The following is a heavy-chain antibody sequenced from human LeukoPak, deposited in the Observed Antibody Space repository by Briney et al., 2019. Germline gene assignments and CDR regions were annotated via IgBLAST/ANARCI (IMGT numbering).Heavy chain of an antibody. J-gene: IGHJ4*02. CDR1: GFSFRNYA. CDR3: TRDGGSFCDFDY. V-gene: IGHV3-64*02. CDR2: INTDGRIT. D-gene: IGHD1-26*01. Sequence: GGSLGLSCVASGFSFRNYAIHWVRQAPGKGLEYVSVINTDGRITYYADSVKGRFTISRDNSKNTVHLQMGSLRGEDMAVYYCTRDGGSFCDFDYWGQGALVTVSS.